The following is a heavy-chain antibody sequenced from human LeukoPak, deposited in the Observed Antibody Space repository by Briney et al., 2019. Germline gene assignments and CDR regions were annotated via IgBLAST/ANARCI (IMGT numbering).Heavy chain of an antibody. CDR3: ARGTTEGDY. CDR1: GYIFTESY. J-gene: IGHJ4*02. V-gene: IGHV1-2*06. Sequence: AASVKVSCKASGYIFTESYIQWVRQAPGQGLEWVGRINPIGGGTNYAQSFEGRVTMTRDTSISTAYMELSRLTSDDTAIYYCARGTTEGDYWGQGTLVTVSS. D-gene: IGHD1-1*01. CDR2: INPIGGGT.